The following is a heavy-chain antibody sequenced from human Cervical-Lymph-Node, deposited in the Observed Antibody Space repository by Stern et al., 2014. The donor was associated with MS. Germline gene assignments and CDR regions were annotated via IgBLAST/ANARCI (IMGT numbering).Heavy chain of an antibody. CDR3: ARHVQGFDY. CDR1: GYSFTIYY. CDR2: IYPYDSDT. V-gene: IGHV5-51*01. J-gene: IGHJ4*02. Sequence: EVQLVQSGAEVKKPGESLKISCKLSGYSFTIYYIAWVRQMPGKGLEWMGVIYPYDSDTTYSPSFQGKVTISADKSITTACLQWSSLRASDTAMYYCARHVQGFDYWGQGTLVTVSS.